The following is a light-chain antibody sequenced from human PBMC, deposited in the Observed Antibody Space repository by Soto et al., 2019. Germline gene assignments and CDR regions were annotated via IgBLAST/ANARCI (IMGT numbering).Light chain of an antibody. Sequence: EIFLTQSPATLSLSPGERATLSCRASQSVSSSLAWYQQKPGQPPRILIYDTSNRATDIPPRFSGSGSGTDFTLTISRLEPEDFAVYYCQQRTNWRITFGQGTRLEIK. V-gene: IGKV3-11*01. CDR3: QQRTNWRIT. CDR2: DTS. CDR1: QSVSSS. J-gene: IGKJ5*01.